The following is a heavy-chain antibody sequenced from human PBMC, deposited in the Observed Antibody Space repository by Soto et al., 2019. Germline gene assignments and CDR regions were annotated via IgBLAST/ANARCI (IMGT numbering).Heavy chain of an antibody. CDR3: ARDAGVTIYTRDTFDM. J-gene: IGHJ3*02. CDR1: GYTFTSHG. Sequence: QVQLVQSGAEVKKPGASVTVSCKASGYTFTSHGISWVRQAPGQGLEWMGWISTYNGNTNYAQKLQGRVTMTPDTSTTTAYMELRSLRSDATAVYYCARDAGVTIYTRDTFDMWGQGTVVTVSS. CDR2: ISTYNGNT. V-gene: IGHV1-18*01. D-gene: IGHD3-10*01.